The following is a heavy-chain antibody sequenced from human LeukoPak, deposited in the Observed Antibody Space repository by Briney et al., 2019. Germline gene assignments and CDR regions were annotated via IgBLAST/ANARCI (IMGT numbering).Heavy chain of an antibody. V-gene: IGHV5-51*01. CDR1: GYSFTSYW. Sequence: GESLKISCKGSGYSFTSYWIGWVRLMSGEGLEWMGIIYPGDSETRYSPSFQGQVTMSVDKSISTAYLQWSSLKPSDTAMYYCARLSGRDFDFWGQGTLVTVSS. CDR2: IYPGDSET. CDR3: ARLSGRDFDF. D-gene: IGHD1-26*01. J-gene: IGHJ4*02.